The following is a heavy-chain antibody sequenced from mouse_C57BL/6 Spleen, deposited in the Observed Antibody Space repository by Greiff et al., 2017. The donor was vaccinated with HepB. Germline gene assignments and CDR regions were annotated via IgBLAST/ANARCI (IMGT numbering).Heavy chain of an antibody. CDR2: ISYDGSN. CDR3: ARRDYGSSRYWYFDV. J-gene: IGHJ1*03. D-gene: IGHD1-1*01. V-gene: IGHV3-6*01. Sequence: EVQLQQSGPGLVKPSQSLSLTCSVTGYSITSGYYWNWIRQFPGNKLEWMGYISYDGSNNYNPSLKNRISITRDTSKNQFFLKLNSVTTEDTATYYCARRDYGSSRYWYFDVWGTGTTVTVSS. CDR1: GYSITSGYY.